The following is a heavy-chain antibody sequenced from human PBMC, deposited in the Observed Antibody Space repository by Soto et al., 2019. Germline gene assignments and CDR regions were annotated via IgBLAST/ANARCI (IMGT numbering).Heavy chain of an antibody. CDR2: IYHSGST. CDR3: ARELFGRSVWFDP. Sequence: PSETLSLTCDVSGDTISTGGYTWAWIRQPPGKGLEWIGYIYHSGSTYYNPSLKSRVTISVDTSKNQFSLKLSSVTAADTAVYYCARELFGRSVWFDPWGQGTLVTVSS. CDR1: GDTISTGGYT. V-gene: IGHV4-30-2*01. D-gene: IGHD3-10*01. J-gene: IGHJ5*02.